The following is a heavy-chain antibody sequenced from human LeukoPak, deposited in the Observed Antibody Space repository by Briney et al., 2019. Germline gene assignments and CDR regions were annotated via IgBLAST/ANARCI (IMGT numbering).Heavy chain of an antibody. D-gene: IGHD1-26*01. CDR3: ARDDRVSGTFLRWFDP. V-gene: IGHV4-4*07. CDR2: IYKSGST. J-gene: IGHJ5*02. Sequence: SSETLSPTCTVSGGSITDYYWSWIRQPAGKRLEWIGHIYKSGSTDYNPSLKSRVTMSIDTSKSQFSLNLSSVTAADTAVYYCARDDRVSGTFLRWFDPWGQGTLVTVSS. CDR1: GGSITDYY.